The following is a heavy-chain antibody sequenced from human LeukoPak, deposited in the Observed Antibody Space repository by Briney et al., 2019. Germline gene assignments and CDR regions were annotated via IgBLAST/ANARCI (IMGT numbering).Heavy chain of an antibody. CDR3: ARDSGYDSSGYYHSNFDY. Sequence: ASVKVSCKASGYTFTSYYMHWVRQAPGQGLEWMGWISAYNGNTNYAQKLQGRVTMTTDTSTSTAYMELRSLRSDDTAVYYCARDSGYDSSGYYHSNFDYWGQGTLVTVSS. CDR2: ISAYNGNT. D-gene: IGHD3-22*01. J-gene: IGHJ4*02. V-gene: IGHV1-18*04. CDR1: GYTFTSYY.